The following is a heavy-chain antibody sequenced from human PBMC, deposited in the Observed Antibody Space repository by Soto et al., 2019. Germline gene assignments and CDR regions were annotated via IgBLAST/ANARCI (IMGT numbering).Heavy chain of an antibody. D-gene: IGHD6-19*01. CDR3: ARLVEHGSGWNEH. CDR1: GFTFSDYW. CDR2: ISTRSSII. V-gene: IGHV3-11*01. Sequence: QVQLVESGGDLVRVGGSLRLSCAASGFTFSDYWMSWIRQAPEKGLEWVAYISTRSSIIYYADSVKGRFTISRDEAKRSLYLQMNSLRAEYTATYYCARLVEHGSGWNEHWGQGTLVTVSS. J-gene: IGHJ4*02.